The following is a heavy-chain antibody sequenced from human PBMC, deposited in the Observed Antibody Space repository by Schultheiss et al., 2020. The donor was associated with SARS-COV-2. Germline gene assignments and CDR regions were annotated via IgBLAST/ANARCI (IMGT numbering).Heavy chain of an antibody. D-gene: IGHD1-26*01. CDR1: GFTFSNAW. CDR2: ISGSGGST. V-gene: IGHV3-23*01. CDR3: AKDREIIPNGWFDP. Sequence: GESLKISCAASGFTFSNAWMSWVRQAPGKGLEWVSAISGSGGSTYYADSVKGRFTISRDNSKNTLYLQMNSLRAEDTAVYYCAKDREIIPNGWFDPWGQGTLVTVSS. J-gene: IGHJ5*02.